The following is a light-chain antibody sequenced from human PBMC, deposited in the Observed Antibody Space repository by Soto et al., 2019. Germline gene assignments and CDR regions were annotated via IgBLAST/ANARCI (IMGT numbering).Light chain of an antibody. CDR2: AAP. J-gene: IGKJ2*01. CDR3: QQLNSYRYT. CDR1: QGISSY. V-gene: IGKV1-9*01. Sequence: DIQLTQSPSFLSASVGDRVTITCRASQGISSYLAWYQQKPGKAPKLLIYAAPTLQSGVPSRFSGSGSGTEFTLTISSLQPEDFATYYCQQLNSYRYTFGQGTKLEIK.